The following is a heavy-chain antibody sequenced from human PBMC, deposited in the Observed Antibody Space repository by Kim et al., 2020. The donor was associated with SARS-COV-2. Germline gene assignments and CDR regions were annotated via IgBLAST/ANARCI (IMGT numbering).Heavy chain of an antibody. V-gene: IGHV3-15*01. CDR3: TTDRGRDYYHGYYGGPVPGRCPHSRHDSHTKLYRQMDSLQTHDPAVYYCTPDRGSYYSHGDY. CDR2: IKSKTPGGTT. D-gene: IGHD1-26*01. CDR1: GFTFSNAW. J-gene: IGHJ4*02. Sequence: GGSLRLSCAASGFTFSNAWMSWVRQVPGKGLEWVGRIKSKTPGGTTDYAAPGKGRCTISRDESQNTLYLQMDSLKTEDTAVYYCTTDRGRDYYHGYYGGPVPGRCPHSRHDSHTKLYRQMDSLQTHDPAVYYCTPDRGSYYSHGDYWGQGTLLTVSS.